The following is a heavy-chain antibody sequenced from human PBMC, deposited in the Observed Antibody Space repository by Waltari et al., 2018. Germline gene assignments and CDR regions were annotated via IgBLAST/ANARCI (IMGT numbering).Heavy chain of an antibody. CDR3: AREPLYCSGGSCYSGGMDV. V-gene: IGHV7-4-1*02. D-gene: IGHD2-15*01. CDR2: INTNTGNP. J-gene: IGHJ6*02. CDR1: GYIFTSYS. Sequence: QVQLVQSGSALKKPGASVKVSCKASGYIFTSYSTTWVRRAPGQGLEWMGWINTNTGNPTYAQGFTGRFVFSLDSSVSTAYLQISSLKAEDTAVYYCAREPLYCSGGSCYSGGMDVWGQGTTVTVS.